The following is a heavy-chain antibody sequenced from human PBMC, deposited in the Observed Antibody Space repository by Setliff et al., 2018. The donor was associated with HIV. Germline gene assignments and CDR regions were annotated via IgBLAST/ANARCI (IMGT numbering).Heavy chain of an antibody. Sequence: SETLSLTCTVSRGSISRYYWSWIRQPPGKGLEWIGYIYYSGSTNYNPSLKSRVTISLDASKNQFSLKLSSVTAADTAIYYCARLRDMEWELIGLDYWGRGTLVTVSS. CDR1: RGSISRYY. J-gene: IGHJ4*02. V-gene: IGHV4-59*01. CDR3: ARLRDMEWELIGLDY. D-gene: IGHD1-26*01. CDR2: IYYSGST.